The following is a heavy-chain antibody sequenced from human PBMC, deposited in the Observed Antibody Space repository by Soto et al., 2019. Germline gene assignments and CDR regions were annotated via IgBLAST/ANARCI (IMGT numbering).Heavy chain of an antibody. Sequence: QVQLQQWGAGLLKPSETLSLTCAVYGGSFSGYYWCWIRQPPGKGLEWIGEINHSGSTNYNPSLNSRVTISVDTSKNPFSLKLSSVTAADTAVYYCARGRYDFWSGYYRGLNFDYWGQGTLVTVSS. D-gene: IGHD3-3*01. CDR1: GGSFSGYY. CDR3: ARGRYDFWSGYYRGLNFDY. CDR2: INHSGST. J-gene: IGHJ4*02. V-gene: IGHV4-34*01.